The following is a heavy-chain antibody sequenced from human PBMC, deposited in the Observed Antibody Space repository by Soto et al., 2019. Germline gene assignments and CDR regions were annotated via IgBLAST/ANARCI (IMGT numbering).Heavy chain of an antibody. Sequence: QVQLQQWGAGLLKPSETLSLTCAVYGGSFSGYYWSWIRQPPGKGLEWIGEINHSGSTNYNPSLKSRVTISVDTSKNQFSLKLSSVTAADTAVYYCATTPPGYCSSTSCYLLLWGQGTLVTVSS. J-gene: IGHJ4*02. CDR1: GGSFSGYY. D-gene: IGHD2-2*03. CDR3: ATTPPGYCSSTSCYLLL. CDR2: INHSGST. V-gene: IGHV4-34*01.